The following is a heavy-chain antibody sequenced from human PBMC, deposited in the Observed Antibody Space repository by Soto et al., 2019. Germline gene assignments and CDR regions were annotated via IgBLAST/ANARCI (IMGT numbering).Heavy chain of an antibody. CDR1: GFTFSSYA. V-gene: IGHV3-23*01. Sequence: GGSLRLSCAASGFTFSSYAMSWVRQAPGKGLEWVSAISGSGGSTYYADSVKGRFTISRDNSKNTLYLQMNSLRAEDTAVYYCAKDRGYVDFWSGYYNYWGQGTLVTVSS. CDR3: AKDRGYVDFWSGYYNY. D-gene: IGHD3-3*01. J-gene: IGHJ4*02. CDR2: ISGSGGST.